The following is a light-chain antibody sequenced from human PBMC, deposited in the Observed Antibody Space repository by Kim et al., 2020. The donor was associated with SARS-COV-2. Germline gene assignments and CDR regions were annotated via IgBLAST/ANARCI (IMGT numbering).Light chain of an antibody. CDR3: QQYNNWPPLT. Sequence: EIVMTQSPATLSVSPGERATLSCRASQSVSSNLAWYQQKPGQAPRLLIYGASTRATGIPARFSGSGSGTEFTLTISSLQSEDFAVYYCQQYNNWPPLTFGGGTKL. J-gene: IGKJ4*01. CDR1: QSVSSN. CDR2: GAS. V-gene: IGKV3-15*01.